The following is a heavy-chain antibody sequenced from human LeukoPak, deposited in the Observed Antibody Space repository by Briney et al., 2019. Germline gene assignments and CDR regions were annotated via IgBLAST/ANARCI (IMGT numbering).Heavy chain of an antibody. CDR1: GFTFSSYE. D-gene: IGHD6-19*01. J-gene: IGHJ4*02. CDR2: ISSSGSTI. Sequence: GGSLRLSCVASGFTFSSYEMTWVRQAPGKGLEWLSYISSSGSTIYYADSVKGRFTISRDNAKKSLYLQMNSLRAEDTAVYYCARVAAFDYWGQGTLVTVSS. V-gene: IGHV3-48*03. CDR3: ARVAAFDY.